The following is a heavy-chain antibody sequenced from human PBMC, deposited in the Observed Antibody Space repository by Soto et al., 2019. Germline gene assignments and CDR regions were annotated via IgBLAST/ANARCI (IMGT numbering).Heavy chain of an antibody. D-gene: IGHD6-19*01. J-gene: IGHJ4*02. V-gene: IGHV3-23*01. CDR2: ISGSGDST. CDR3: AKERSSGWSFDD. CDR1: GFTFSTYA. Sequence: EVQLLESGGGLVQPGGSLRLSCAASGFTFSTYAMNWVRQAPGKGLEWVSGISGSGDSTYYADSVKGRFTVSRDNSKNTLYLQMNSLRAEDTAVFSCAKERSSGWSFDDWGQGTLVTVSS.